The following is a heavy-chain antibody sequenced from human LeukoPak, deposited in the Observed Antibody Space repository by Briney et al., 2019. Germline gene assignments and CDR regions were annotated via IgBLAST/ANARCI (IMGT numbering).Heavy chain of an antibody. CDR3: ARGGPRIAAMDV. D-gene: IGHD6-13*01. V-gene: IGHV1-2*02. Sequence: ASVKVSCKASGYTFTGYYMHWVRQAPGQGLEWMGWINPNSGGTNYAQKFQGRVTMTRDTSISAAYMELSSLRPEDTAVYYCARGGPRIAAMDVWGQGTTVTVSS. CDR2: INPNSGGT. J-gene: IGHJ6*02. CDR1: GYTFTGYY.